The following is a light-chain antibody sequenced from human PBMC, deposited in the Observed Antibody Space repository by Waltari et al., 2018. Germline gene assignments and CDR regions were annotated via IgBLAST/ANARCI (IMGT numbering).Light chain of an antibody. CDR2: SGS. Sequence: DIVMTQSPPSLPVTPGEPASISCRSSQTPLHSNGYNSLDWYLQKPGQSPQLLIYSGSNRASGVPDRCSGSGSGTDFTLKISRVEAEDVGVYYCMQALQTPRTFGQGTKLEIK. V-gene: IGKV2-28*01. J-gene: IGKJ2*01. CDR1: QTPLHSNGYNS. CDR3: MQALQTPRT.